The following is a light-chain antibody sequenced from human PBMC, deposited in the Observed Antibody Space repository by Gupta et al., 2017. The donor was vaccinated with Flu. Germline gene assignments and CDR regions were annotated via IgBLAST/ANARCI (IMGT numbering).Light chain of an antibody. J-gene: IGLJ3*02. Sequence: QSALTQPASMSGSPGQSITISCTGTSSDVGSYDLVSWYQQYPGKAPKVLIYEDKERPSGLSSRFSGSKSGNTASLTISGLQAEDEADYYCCSDAGSNTWVFGGGTKLTVL. CDR2: EDK. CDR3: CSDAGSNTWV. CDR1: SSDVGSYDL. V-gene: IGLV2-23*01.